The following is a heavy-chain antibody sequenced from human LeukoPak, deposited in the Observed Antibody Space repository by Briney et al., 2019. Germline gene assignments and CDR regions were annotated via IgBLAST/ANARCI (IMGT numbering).Heavy chain of an antibody. D-gene: IGHD6-13*01. CDR3: ARHGGSWTFDY. CDR1: GGSISSGDYY. CDR2: IDYSGST. J-gene: IGHJ4*02. V-gene: IGHV4-61*08. Sequence: SETLSLTCTVSGGSISSGDYYWSWIRQPPGKGLEWIGYIDYSGSTIYNPSFKSRVTISVDTSKNQFSLKLSSVTAADTAVYYCARHGGSWTFDYWGQGTLVTVSS.